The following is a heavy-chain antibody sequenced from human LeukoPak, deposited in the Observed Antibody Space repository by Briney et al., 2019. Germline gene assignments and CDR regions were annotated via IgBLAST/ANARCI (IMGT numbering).Heavy chain of an antibody. J-gene: IGHJ4*02. CDR3: ARGRNYYGSGSYYRPLGY. V-gene: IGHV3-21*01. Sequence: GGSLRLSCTVSGFTLSSNSMRWVRPAPGKGLEWVSSISSSSSYIYYADSVKGRFTISRDNAKNSLYLQMNSLRAEDTAVYYCARGRNYYGSGSYYRPLGYWGQGTLVTVSS. CDR1: GFTLSSNS. CDR2: ISSSSSYI. D-gene: IGHD3-10*01.